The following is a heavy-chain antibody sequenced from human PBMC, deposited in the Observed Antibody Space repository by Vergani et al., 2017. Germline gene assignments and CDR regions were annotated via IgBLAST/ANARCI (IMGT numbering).Heavy chain of an antibody. V-gene: IGHV3-48*01. J-gene: IGHJ5*02. CDR2: ISTSSSTI. Sequence: EVQLVESGGGLVQPGGSLRLSCAASGFIFSSYSMNWVRQAPGKGLEWVSYISTSSSTIYYADSVKGRFTISRDNAKNSLYLQMNSLRAEDTAVYYCARGPDYYGSGSLYPWGQGTLVTVSS. CDR1: GFIFSSYS. CDR3: ARGPDYYGSGSLYP. D-gene: IGHD3-10*01.